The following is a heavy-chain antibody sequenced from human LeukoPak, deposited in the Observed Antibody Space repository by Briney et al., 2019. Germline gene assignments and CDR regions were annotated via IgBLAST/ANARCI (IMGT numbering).Heavy chain of an antibody. V-gene: IGHV4-4*07. CDR1: GGSISSYY. CDR2: IYTSGST. Sequence: SETLSLTCTVSGGSISSYYWSWIRQPAGKGLEWIGRIYTSGSTNYNPSLKRRVTMSVDTSKNQFSLKLSSVTAADTAVYYCARENGFYYDSSGYLSDYWGQGTLVTVSS. D-gene: IGHD3-22*01. CDR3: ARENGFYYDSSGYLSDY. J-gene: IGHJ4*02.